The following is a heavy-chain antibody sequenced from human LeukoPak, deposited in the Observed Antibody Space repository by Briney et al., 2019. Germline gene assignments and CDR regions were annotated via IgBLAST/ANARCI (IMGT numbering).Heavy chain of an antibody. D-gene: IGHD3/OR15-3a*01. J-gene: IGHJ4*02. V-gene: IGHV4-34*01. CDR1: GGSFSDYY. CDR2: IYYSGNT. Sequence: NSSETLSLTCAVYGGSFSDYYWSWIRQPPGKGLEWIGSIYYSGNTYYNASLKSQVSISIDTSKNQFSLRLTSVTAADTAVYYCARQTGSGLFILPGGQGTLVTVSS. CDR3: ARQTGSGLFILP.